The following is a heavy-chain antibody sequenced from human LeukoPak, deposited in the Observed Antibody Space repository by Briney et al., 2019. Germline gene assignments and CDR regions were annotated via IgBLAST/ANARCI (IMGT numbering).Heavy chain of an antibody. D-gene: IGHD3-22*01. CDR2: IYYSGST. CDR3: ARGVDGSGGYYYYFDY. CDR1: GGSISSGGYY. Sequence: SETLSLTCTVSGGSISSGGYYWSWIRQHPGKGLEWIGYIYYSGSTYYNPSLKSRVTISVDTSKNQFSLKLSSVAAADTAVYYCARGVDGSGGYYYYFDYWGQGTLVTVSS. J-gene: IGHJ4*02. V-gene: IGHV4-31*03.